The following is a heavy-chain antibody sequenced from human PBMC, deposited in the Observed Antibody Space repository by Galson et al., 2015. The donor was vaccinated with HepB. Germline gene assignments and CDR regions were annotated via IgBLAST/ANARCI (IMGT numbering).Heavy chain of an antibody. CDR1: GFTFSRYC. CDR3: ARKVYGHDAFDI. Sequence: SLRLSCAASGFTFSRYCMSWVRQAPGKGLEWVANIKQDVSEKYYVDSVKGRFTISRDNAKNSLYLEMNSLRAEDTAVYYCARKVYGHDAFDIWGLGTMVTVSS. CDR2: IKQDVSEK. J-gene: IGHJ3*02. D-gene: IGHD3-10*01. V-gene: IGHV3-7*03.